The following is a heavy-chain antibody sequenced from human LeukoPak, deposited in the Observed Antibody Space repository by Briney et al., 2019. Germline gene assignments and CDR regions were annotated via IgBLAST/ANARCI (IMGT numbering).Heavy chain of an antibody. CDR2: IYYSGST. V-gene: IGHV4-39*01. J-gene: IGHJ3*02. CDR3: ARHRKYYDILTGYYEGAFDI. CDR1: GGSISSSSYY. Sequence: PSETLSLTCTVSGGSISSSSYYWGWIRQPPWKGLEWIGSIYYSGSTYYNPSLKSRVTISVDTSKNQFSLKLSSVTAADTAVYYCARHRKYYDILTGYYEGAFDIWGQGTMVTVSS. D-gene: IGHD3-9*01.